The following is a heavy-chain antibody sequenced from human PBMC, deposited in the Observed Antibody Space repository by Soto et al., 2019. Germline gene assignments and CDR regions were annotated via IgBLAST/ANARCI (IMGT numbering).Heavy chain of an antibody. V-gene: IGHV1-69*02. Sequence: QVQLVQSGAEVKKPGSSVKVSCKASGGTFSSYTISWVRQAPGQGLEWMGRIIPILGIANYAQKFQGRVTITADKSTSTAYMELSSLRSEDTAVYYCARGDYCGGDCSLPLDYWGQGTLVTVSS. CDR3: ARGDYCGGDCSLPLDY. D-gene: IGHD2-21*02. CDR1: GGTFSSYT. J-gene: IGHJ4*02. CDR2: IIPILGIA.